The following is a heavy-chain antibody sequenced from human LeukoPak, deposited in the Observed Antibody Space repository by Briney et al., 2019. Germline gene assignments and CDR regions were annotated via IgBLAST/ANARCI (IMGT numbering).Heavy chain of an antibody. V-gene: IGHV3-48*01. J-gene: IGHJ5*02. CDR3: ARALQTYYYDSSGYLNRSDP. CDR2: ISSSSSTI. CDR1: GFTFSSYS. Sequence: GGSLRLSCAASGFTFSSYSMNWVRQAPGKGLEWVSYISSSSSTIYYADSVKGRFTISRDNAKNSLYLQMNSLRAEDTAVYYCARALQTYYYDSSGYLNRSDPWGQGTLVTVSS. D-gene: IGHD3-22*01.